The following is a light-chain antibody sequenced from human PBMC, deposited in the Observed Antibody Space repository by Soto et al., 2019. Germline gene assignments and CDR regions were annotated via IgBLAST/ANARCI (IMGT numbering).Light chain of an antibody. CDR1: QSVSISY. CDR2: GAS. Sequence: ILLTQSPFTLSLSPGERSTLSCRASQSVSISYLAWYQQKPGQAPRLLIYGASSRATGIPDRFSGSGSGKDLTITISRMEPEDFAVYYCKQYGSSPWTFGQGTKVDIK. V-gene: IGKV3-20*01. J-gene: IGKJ1*01. CDR3: KQYGSSPWT.